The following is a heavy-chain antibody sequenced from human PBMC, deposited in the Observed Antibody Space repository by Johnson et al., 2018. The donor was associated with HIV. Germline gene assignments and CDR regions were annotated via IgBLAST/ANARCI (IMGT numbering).Heavy chain of an antibody. CDR2: IKQDGSEK. D-gene: IGHD6-19*01. Sequence: MLLVESGGGVVQPGRSLRLSCAASGFTFSSYAMHWVRQAPGKGLEWVANIKQDGSEKYFADSVKGRVTISRDNAKNSLYLQMSSLRAEDTAVYYCAKVAVATAAGGVALDIWGPGTMVTVS. V-gene: IGHV3-7*02. CDR1: GFTFSSYA. CDR3: AKVAVATAAGGVALDI. J-gene: IGHJ3*02.